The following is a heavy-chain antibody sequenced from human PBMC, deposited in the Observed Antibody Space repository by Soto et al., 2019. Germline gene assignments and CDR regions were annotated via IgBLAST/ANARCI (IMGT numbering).Heavy chain of an antibody. D-gene: IGHD2-15*01. J-gene: IGHJ4*02. CDR1: GFTFSIFG. Sequence: QVQLVESGGGVVQPGRSLRLSCAASGFTFSIFGMHWVRQAPGKGLEWVALISYDGSNKYYADSLKGRFTISRDNSKNTLYLQMNSLRAEDTAVYCCAKGSTRWVESLLDYWGQGALVTVSS. V-gene: IGHV3-30*18. CDR2: ISYDGSNK. CDR3: AKGSTRWVESLLDY.